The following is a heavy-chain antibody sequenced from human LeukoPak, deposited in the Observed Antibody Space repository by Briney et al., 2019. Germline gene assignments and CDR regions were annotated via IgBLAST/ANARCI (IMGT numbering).Heavy chain of an antibody. J-gene: IGHJ4*02. CDR3: ARDRGRGSSHNDY. D-gene: IGHD2-15*01. CDR1: GFTFSSYG. Sequence: GGSLRLACAASGFTFSSYGMHWVRQAPGKGLEWVAVIWYDGSNIYYADSVKGRFTISRDNSKNTLYLQMDSLRAEDTAVYYCARDRGRGSSHNDYWGQGILVTVSS. CDR2: IWYDGSNI. V-gene: IGHV3-33*01.